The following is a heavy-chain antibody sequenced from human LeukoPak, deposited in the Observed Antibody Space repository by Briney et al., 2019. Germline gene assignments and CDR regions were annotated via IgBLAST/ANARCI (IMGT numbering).Heavy chain of an antibody. Sequence: GGSLRLSCAASGFSFNSYWMSWVRRAPGTGLEWVANIRQDGSERYYADSLKGRFTISRDNAKNSLYLQMNSLRAEDTAMYYCARDWSFDSDDYYLYGFDIWGQGTRVTVSS. J-gene: IGHJ3*02. CDR3: ARDWSFDSDDYYLYGFDI. V-gene: IGHV3-7*01. D-gene: IGHD3-22*01. CDR1: GFSFNSYW. CDR2: IRQDGSER.